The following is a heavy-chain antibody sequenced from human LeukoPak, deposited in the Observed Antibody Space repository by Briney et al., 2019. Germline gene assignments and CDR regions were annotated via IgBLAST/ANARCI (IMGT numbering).Heavy chain of an antibody. CDR3: ARTYYYDSSANWFDP. J-gene: IGHJ5*02. CDR2: IYYSGST. CDR1: GGSVSSGGYY. D-gene: IGHD3-22*01. V-gene: IGHV4-31*03. Sequence: PSETLSLTCTVSGGSVSSGGYYWSWIRQHPGKGLEWIGYIYYSGSTYYNPSLKSRVTISVDTSKNQFSLKLSSVTAADTAVYYCARTYYYDSSANWFDPWGQGTLVTVSP.